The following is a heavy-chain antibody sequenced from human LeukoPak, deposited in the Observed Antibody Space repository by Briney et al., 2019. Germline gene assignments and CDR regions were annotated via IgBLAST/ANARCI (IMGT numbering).Heavy chain of an antibody. D-gene: IGHD6-6*01. CDR1: GFTFSSYS. CDR2: ISSSSSYI. Sequence: GGPLRLSCAASGFTFSSYSMNWVRQAPGKGLEWVSSISSSSSYIYYADSVKGRFTISRDNAKNSLYLQMNSLRAEDTAVYYCARELIAEYSSSGFDYWGQGTLVTVSS. CDR3: ARELIAEYSSSGFDY. V-gene: IGHV3-21*01. J-gene: IGHJ4*02.